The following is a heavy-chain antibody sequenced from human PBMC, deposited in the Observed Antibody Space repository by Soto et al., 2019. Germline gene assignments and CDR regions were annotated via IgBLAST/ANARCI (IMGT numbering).Heavy chain of an antibody. Sequence: ASVKVSCKASGYTFTSYGISWVRQAPGQGLEWMGWISAYNGNTNYAQKLQGRVTMTTDTSTSTAYMELRSLRSDDTAVYYCARAHPFWSGYYRPHFDYWGQGTLVTVSS. D-gene: IGHD3-3*01. CDR2: ISAYNGNT. CDR3: ARAHPFWSGYYRPHFDY. J-gene: IGHJ4*02. CDR1: GYTFTSYG. V-gene: IGHV1-18*01.